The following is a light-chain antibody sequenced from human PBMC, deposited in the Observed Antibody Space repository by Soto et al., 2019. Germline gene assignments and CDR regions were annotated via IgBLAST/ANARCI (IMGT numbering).Light chain of an antibody. V-gene: IGLV1-44*01. J-gene: IGLJ1*01. CDR2: SNN. Sequence: QSVLTQPPSASGTPGQRVTISCSGSSSNIGSNTVNWYQQLPGTAPKLLIYSNNQRPSGVPDRFSGSKSGTSASLAISGLQAEDEADYDCAAWDDSLNGSNYVFGTGTQLTV. CDR1: SSNIGSNT. CDR3: AAWDDSLNGSNYV.